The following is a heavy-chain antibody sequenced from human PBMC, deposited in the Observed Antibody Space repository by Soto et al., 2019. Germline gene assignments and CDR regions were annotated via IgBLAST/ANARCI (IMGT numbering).Heavy chain of an antibody. CDR3: ARGQEGVVATH. D-gene: IGHD5-12*01. J-gene: IGHJ4*02. V-gene: IGHV4-34*01. CDR2: VKDGGHT. Sequence: QVQLQQWGAGLLKASETLSLNCAVTGGSLSGYYWSWIRQPPGKGLEWIGEVKDGGHTNYSPSLRGRVTISSDTSNNQFSLRLTSVTAADTGVYYCARGQEGVVATHWDQGSLVTVSS. CDR1: GGSLSGYY.